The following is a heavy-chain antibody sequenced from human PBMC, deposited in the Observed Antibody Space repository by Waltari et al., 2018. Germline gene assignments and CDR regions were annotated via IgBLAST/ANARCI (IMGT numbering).Heavy chain of an antibody. CDR2: ISGGGGST. D-gene: IGHD4-17*01. V-gene: IGHV3-23*01. Sequence: EVQVLESGGGLVQPGGSLRLSCAASGFTFRNYAMRWVRQAPGKGLEWVSTISGGGGSTYYADSVKGRFTISRDNSKNTLYLQMNSLRVEDTAVYYCAKDGGYGDYYAYYYGMDVWGQGTTVTVSS. CDR3: AKDGGYGDYYAYYYGMDV. CDR1: GFTFRNYA. J-gene: IGHJ6*02.